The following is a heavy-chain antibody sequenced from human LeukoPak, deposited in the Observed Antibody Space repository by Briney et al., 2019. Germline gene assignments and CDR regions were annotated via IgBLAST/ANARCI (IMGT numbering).Heavy chain of an antibody. Sequence: SETLSLTCTVSGGSISSGSYYWSWIRQPAGKGLEWIGRVYTSGSTNYNPSLKSRVTISLDTSKNQFSLKLGSVTAADTAVYYCARDAGAEYFQHWGQGTLVTVSS. J-gene: IGHJ1*01. CDR2: VYTSGST. CDR1: GGSISSGSYY. CDR3: ARDAGAEYFQH. V-gene: IGHV4-61*02.